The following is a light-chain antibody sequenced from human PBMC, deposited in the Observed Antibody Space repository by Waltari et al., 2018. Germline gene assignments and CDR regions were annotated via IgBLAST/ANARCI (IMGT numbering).Light chain of an antibody. CDR2: QDV. J-gene: IGLJ2*01. CDR1: TFGAKY. CDR3: QTWDSNVI. Sequence: SYDLTQPPSVSVAPGQTATITCSGDTFGAKYVSWSQLRPGQSPVMVIYQDVKRPSDIPERFSGSISGDTATLTISGTQAMDEADYYCQTWDSNVIFGGGTKLTVL. V-gene: IGLV3-1*01.